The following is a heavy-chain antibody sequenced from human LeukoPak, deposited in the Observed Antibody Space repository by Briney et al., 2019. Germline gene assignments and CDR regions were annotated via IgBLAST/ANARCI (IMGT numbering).Heavy chain of an antibody. CDR1: GFTFSSYE. V-gene: IGHV3-48*03. Sequence: PGGSLRLSCAASGFTFSSYEMNWVRQAPGKGLEWVSYISSSGSTIYYADSVKDRFTISRDNAKNSLYLQMNSLRAEDTAVYYCARDRTTNSWGNLYYYGMDVWGQGTTVTVSS. J-gene: IGHJ6*02. CDR2: ISSSGSTI. CDR3: ARDRTTNSWGNLYYYGMDV. D-gene: IGHD4-23*01.